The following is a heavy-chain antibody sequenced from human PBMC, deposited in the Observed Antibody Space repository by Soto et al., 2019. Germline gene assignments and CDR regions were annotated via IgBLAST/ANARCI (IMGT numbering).Heavy chain of an antibody. CDR2: INTDGSIT. V-gene: IGHV3-74*01. Sequence: QPGGSLRLSCAASGFTFSSYWIHWVRQVPGKGLVWVSRINTDGSITSHADSVKGRFTISRDNAKNTLYLQMNSLRADDTAVYYCTRDSGGRDAYWGQGALVTVSS. CDR1: GFTFSSYW. D-gene: IGHD2-15*01. J-gene: IGHJ4*02. CDR3: TRDSGGRDAY.